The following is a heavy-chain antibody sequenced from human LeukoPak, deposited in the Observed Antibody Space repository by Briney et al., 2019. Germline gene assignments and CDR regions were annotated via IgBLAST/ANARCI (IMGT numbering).Heavy chain of an antibody. J-gene: IGHJ6*02. D-gene: IGHD3-3*01. Sequence: GGSLRLSCAASGFTFSSYGMHWVRQAPGKGLEWVAVIWYDGSNKYYADSVKGRFTISRDNSKNTLYLQMNSLRAEDTAVYYCARDLMDYDFWSGYRYYGMEVWGQGTTVTVSS. V-gene: IGHV3-33*01. CDR3: ARDLMDYDFWSGYRYYGMEV. CDR2: IWYDGSNK. CDR1: GFTFSSYG.